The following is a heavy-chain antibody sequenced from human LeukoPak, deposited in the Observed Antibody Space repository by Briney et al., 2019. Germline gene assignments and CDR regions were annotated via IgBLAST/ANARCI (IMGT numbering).Heavy chain of an antibody. Sequence: SETLSLTCTVSGGSLSSYYWSWIRQPPGKGLEWIGYIYYSGSTNYNPSLKSRVTISVDTSKNQFSLKLSSVTAADTAVYYCARSVVPAAPWEWFDPWGQGTLVTVSS. J-gene: IGHJ5*02. CDR3: ARSVVPAAPWEWFDP. D-gene: IGHD2-2*01. CDR2: IYYSGST. CDR1: GGSLSSYY. V-gene: IGHV4-59*01.